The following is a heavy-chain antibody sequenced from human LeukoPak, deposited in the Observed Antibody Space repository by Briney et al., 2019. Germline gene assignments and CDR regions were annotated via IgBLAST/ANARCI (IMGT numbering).Heavy chain of an antibody. Sequence: GGSLRLSCAASGFTFSSYAISWVRQAPGQGLEWMGRIIPILGIANYAQKFQGRVTITADKSTRTAYMELSSLRSEDTAVYYCARVRYYYDSSGYYLDYWGQGTLVTVSS. D-gene: IGHD3-22*01. J-gene: IGHJ4*02. CDR2: IIPILGIA. CDR3: ARVRYYYDSSGYYLDY. CDR1: GFTFSSYA. V-gene: IGHV1-69*04.